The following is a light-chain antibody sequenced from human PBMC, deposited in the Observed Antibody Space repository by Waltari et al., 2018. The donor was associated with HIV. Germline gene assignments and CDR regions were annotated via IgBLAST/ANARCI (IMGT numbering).Light chain of an antibody. CDR3: QVWDSSIDVV. V-gene: IGLV3-21*02. CDR2: DDT. J-gene: IGLJ3*02. Sequence: SYVLTQPPSVSVAPGQTARITCGGNKIRSKSVHWYQQKSGQAQVLVVYDDTDRPSGIPERFSGSNSGNTATRAISRVEAGDEADYYCQVWDSSIDVVFGGGTKLTVL. CDR1: KIRSKS.